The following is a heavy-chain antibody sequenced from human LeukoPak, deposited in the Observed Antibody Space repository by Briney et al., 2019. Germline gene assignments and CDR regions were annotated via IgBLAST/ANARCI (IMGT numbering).Heavy chain of an antibody. CDR3: ARVFDWPIYWYFDL. D-gene: IGHD3-9*01. J-gene: IGHJ2*01. V-gene: IGHV7-4-1*02. CDR2: INTNTGNP. CDR1: GYTFTSYA. Sequence: GASVKVSCKASGYTFTSYAMNWVRQAPGQGLEWMGWINTNTGNPTYAQGFTGRFVFSLDTSVSTAYLQISSLKAEDTAVYYCARVFDWPIYWYFDLWGRGTLVTVSS.